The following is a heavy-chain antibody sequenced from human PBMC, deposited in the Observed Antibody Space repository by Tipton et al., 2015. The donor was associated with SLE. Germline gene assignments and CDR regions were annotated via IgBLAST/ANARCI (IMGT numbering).Heavy chain of an antibody. Sequence: TLSLTCIVSGGSIKNHYWSWIRQAPGMGLEWIGYIYYSGGTNYNPSLKSRVTKSVDTSKNQFSLKLTSLTAADTALYYCARNKAVAGTVIEYWGPGTLVTVSS. CDR2: IYYSGGT. CDR1: GGSIKNHY. J-gene: IGHJ4*02. D-gene: IGHD6-19*01. V-gene: IGHV4-59*11. CDR3: ARNKAVAGTVIEY.